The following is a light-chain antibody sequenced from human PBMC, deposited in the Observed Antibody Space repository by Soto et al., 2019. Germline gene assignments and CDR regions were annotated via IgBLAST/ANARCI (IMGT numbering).Light chain of an antibody. CDR2: EVS. CDR1: SSDVGGYNY. V-gene: IGLV2-14*01. J-gene: IGLJ1*01. CDR3: SSYTSSRDV. Sequence: QSVLTQPASVSGSPGQSITISCTGTSSDVGGYNYVSWYQQHPGKAPKLMIYEVSNRPSGVSNRFSGSKSGNTASLTISGLQADDEADYYCSSYTSSRDVFGTGTKVTVL.